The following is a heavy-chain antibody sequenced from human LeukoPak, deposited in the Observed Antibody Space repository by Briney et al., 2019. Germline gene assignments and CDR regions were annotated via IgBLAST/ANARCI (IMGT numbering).Heavy chain of an antibody. V-gene: IGHV4-39*02. J-gene: IGHJ5*02. CDR3: ARDTDGTEYSSSWYWFDP. Sequence: SETLSLTCTVSGGSISSSSYYWGWIRQPPGKELEWIGSIYYSGSTYYNPSLKSRVTISVDTSKNQFSLKLSSVTAADTAVYYCARDTDGTEYSSSWYWFDPWGQGTLVTVSS. CDR1: GGSISSSSYY. CDR2: IYYSGST. D-gene: IGHD6-13*01.